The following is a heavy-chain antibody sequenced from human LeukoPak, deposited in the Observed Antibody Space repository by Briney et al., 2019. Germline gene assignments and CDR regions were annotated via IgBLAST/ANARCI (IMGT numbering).Heavy chain of an antibody. V-gene: IGHV3-21*01. CDR2: ISSSSSYI. CDR3: ARGDDSSGYYDAFDI. CDR1: GFPFSSYS. J-gene: IGHJ3*02. Sequence: GGSLRLSCAASGFPFSSYSMNWVRQAPGKGLEWVSPISSSSSYIYYADSVKGRFTISRDNAKNSLYLQMSSLRAEDTAVYYCARGDDSSGYYDAFDIWDQGTMVTVSS. D-gene: IGHD3-22*01.